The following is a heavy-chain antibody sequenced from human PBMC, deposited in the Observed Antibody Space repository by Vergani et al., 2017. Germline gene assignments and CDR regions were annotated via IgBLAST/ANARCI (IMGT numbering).Heavy chain of an antibody. CDR1: GFTVSSNY. D-gene: IGHD6-19*01. V-gene: IGHV3-66*01. CDR2: IYSGGST. J-gene: IGHJ6*02. CDR3: ARVYSSGWYYYGMDV. Sequence: EVQLVESGGGLVQPGGSLRLSCAASGFTVSSNYMSWVRQAPGKGLEWVSVIYSGGSTYSADSVKGRFTISRDNSKNTLYLQMNSLRAEDTAVYYCARVYSSGWYYYGMDVWGQGP.